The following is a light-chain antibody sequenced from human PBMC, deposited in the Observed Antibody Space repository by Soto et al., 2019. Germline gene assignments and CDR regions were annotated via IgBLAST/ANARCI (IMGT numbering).Light chain of an antibody. CDR2: GAA. Sequence: EIVLTQSPGTLSLSPGEGATLSCRASENVYINSLAWYQQKPGQPPRLLIYGAATRASAVPDRFNGSGSGADFTLTITGREPEDFPVYYCQQYGTSPLTFGAGTRVD. V-gene: IGKV3-20*01. CDR3: QQYGTSPLT. CDR1: ENVYINS. J-gene: IGKJ3*01.